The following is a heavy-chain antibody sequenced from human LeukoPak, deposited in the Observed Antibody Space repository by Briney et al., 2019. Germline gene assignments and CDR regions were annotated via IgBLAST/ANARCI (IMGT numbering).Heavy chain of an antibody. CDR3: AKDATIFGVNYFDY. J-gene: IGHJ4*02. Sequence: GGSLRLSCAASGFTFSDYYMSWIRQAPGKGLEWVSYISSSGSTIYYADSVKGRFTISRDNSKNTLYLQMNSLRGDDTAVYYCAKDATIFGVNYFDYWGQGTLVTVSS. D-gene: IGHD3-3*01. CDR2: ISSSGSTI. CDR1: GFTFSDYY. V-gene: IGHV3-11*01.